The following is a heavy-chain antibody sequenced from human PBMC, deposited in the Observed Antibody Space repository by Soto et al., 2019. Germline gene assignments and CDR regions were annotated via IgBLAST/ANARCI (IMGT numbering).Heavy chain of an antibody. J-gene: IGHJ6*03. V-gene: IGHV3-21*01. D-gene: IGHD4-17*01. Sequence: VQLVESGGGLVKPGGSLRLSCAASGFTFSSYSMNWVRQAPGKGLEWVSSISSSSSYIYYADSVKGRFTITRDNAKNSLYLQMNSLRAEDTAVYYCARAPSAVTSYYYYYYMDGWGKGTTVTVSS. CDR2: ISSSSSYI. CDR1: GFTFSSYS. CDR3: ARAPSAVTSYYYYYYMDG.